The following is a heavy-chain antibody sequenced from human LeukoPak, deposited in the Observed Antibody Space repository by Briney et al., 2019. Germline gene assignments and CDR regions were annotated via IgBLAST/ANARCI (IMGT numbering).Heavy chain of an antibody. D-gene: IGHD2-15*01. CDR1: GGSFSGYY. J-gene: IGHJ3*02. Sequence: SETLSLTCAVYGGSFSGYYWNWIRQPPGKGLEWIGEINDSGDANNNPSLKSRVTISIDTSKNQFSLSLTSVTAADTAVYYCARFPCHGHSCHSGIRAFDIWGQGTMVTVSS. V-gene: IGHV4-34*01. CDR3: ARFPCHGHSCHSGIRAFDI. CDR2: INDSGDA.